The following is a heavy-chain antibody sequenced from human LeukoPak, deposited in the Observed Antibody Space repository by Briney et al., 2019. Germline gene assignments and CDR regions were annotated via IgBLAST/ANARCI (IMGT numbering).Heavy chain of an antibody. V-gene: IGHV3-21*01. J-gene: IGHJ4*02. D-gene: IGHD4-17*01. CDR1: GLTFKIYS. CDR2: ISSSSSYI. Sequence: PGGSLRLSCAASGLTFKIYSMNWVRQAPGKGLEWVSSISSSSSYIYYADSVKGRFNISRDNAKNSLYLQMNSLRAEDTVVYYCARGDYGYWGRGTLVTVSS. CDR3: ARGDYGY.